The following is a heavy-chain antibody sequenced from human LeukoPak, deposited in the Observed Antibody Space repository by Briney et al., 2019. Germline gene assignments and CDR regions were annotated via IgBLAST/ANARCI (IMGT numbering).Heavy chain of an antibody. V-gene: IGHV4-34*01. CDR2: INHSGST. J-gene: IGHJ4*02. CDR1: GGSFSGYY. Sequence: SETLSLTCAVYGGSFSGYYWSWIRQPPGKGLEWIGEINHSGSTNYNPSLKSRVTISVDTSKNQFSLKLSSVTAADTAVYYCARGNWGLFDYWGQGPLVTVSS. CDR3: ARGNWGLFDY. D-gene: IGHD7-27*01.